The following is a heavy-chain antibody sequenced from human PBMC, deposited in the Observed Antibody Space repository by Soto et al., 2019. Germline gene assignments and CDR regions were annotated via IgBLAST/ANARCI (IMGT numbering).Heavy chain of an antibody. V-gene: IGHV1-18*01. CDR3: AREGYYSGSGSYSPPRYYGMDV. CDR2: ISDYNGNT. CDR1: GYTFTNYC. Sequence: ASVKVSCKASGYTFTNYCITWVRQAPGQGLEWMGWISDYNGNTYYGKKFQGRVTMTTDTSTRTAYMELKSLRSDDTAVYYCAREGYYSGSGSYSPPRYYGMDVWG. J-gene: IGHJ6*02. D-gene: IGHD3-10*01.